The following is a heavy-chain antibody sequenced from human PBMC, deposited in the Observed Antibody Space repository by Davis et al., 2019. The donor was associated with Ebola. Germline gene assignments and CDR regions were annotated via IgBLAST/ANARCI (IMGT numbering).Heavy chain of an antibody. D-gene: IGHD1-26*01. CDR2: IYPTDSDT. V-gene: IGHV5-51*01. Sequence: PGGSLRLSCKGSGYSFGNYLIGWVRQMPGKGLEWIGIIYPTDSDTRYSPSFQGQVTISADKSINTAYLQWSSLKASDTAMYYCATKGYVVGVTLEAFDMWGQGTKVTVSS. J-gene: IGHJ3*02. CDR3: ATKGYVVGVTLEAFDM. CDR1: GYSFGNYL.